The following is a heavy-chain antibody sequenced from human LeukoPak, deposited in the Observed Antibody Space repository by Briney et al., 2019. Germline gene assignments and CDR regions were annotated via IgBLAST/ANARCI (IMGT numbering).Heavy chain of an antibody. CDR2: IDWDDGK. CDR3: ARSITSSRFDP. Sequence: ESGPALVKPTQTLTLTCTFSGFSLSTSGMCVSWIRQPPGKALEWLARIDWDDGKYYSTSLKTRPTISKDTSKNQVVLTMTNMDPVDTATYYCARSITSSRFDPWGQGTLVTVS. CDR1: GFSLSTSGMC. J-gene: IGHJ5*02. D-gene: IGHD1-20*01. V-gene: IGHV2-70*11.